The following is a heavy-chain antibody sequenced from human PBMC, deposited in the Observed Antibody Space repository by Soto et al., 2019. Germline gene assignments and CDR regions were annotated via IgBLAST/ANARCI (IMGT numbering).Heavy chain of an antibody. CDR2: VIPIFRTG. Sequence: PVKAPCRASGGTFSSYAISRVRQAPGEGLEWLGGVIPIFRTGRYAQKFQGRVTMTADESTSTAYMELSSLRSEVTAVYYCARAGAMVRGVIINWFDAWGEGTLVTVSS. CDR3: ARAGAMVRGVIINWFDA. J-gene: IGHJ5*02. CDR1: GGTFSSYA. D-gene: IGHD3-10*01. V-gene: IGHV1-69*13.